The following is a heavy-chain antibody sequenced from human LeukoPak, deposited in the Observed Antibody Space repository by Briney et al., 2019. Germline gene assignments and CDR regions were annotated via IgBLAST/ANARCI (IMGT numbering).Heavy chain of an antibody. D-gene: IGHD3-22*01. CDR2: INHSGST. J-gene: IGHJ2*01. Sequence: PSETLSLTCAVYGGSFSGYYWSWIRQPSGKGLEWIGEINHSGSTNYNPSLKSRVTISVDTSKNQFSLKLSSVTAADTAVYYCARGRTYYYDSSGYRRSYWYFDLWGRGTLVTVSS. V-gene: IGHV4-34*01. CDR1: GGSFSGYY. CDR3: ARGRTYYYDSSGYRRSYWYFDL.